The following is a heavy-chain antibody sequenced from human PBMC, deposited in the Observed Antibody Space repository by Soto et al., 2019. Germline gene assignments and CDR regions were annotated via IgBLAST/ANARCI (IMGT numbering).Heavy chain of an antibody. CDR3: TTADYGDYVGYYYYYYMDV. Sequence: GGSLRLSCAASGFTFSNAWMSWVRQAPGKGLEWVGRIKSKTDGGTTDYAAPVKGRFTISRDDSKNTLYLQMNSLKTEDTAVYYCTTADYGDYVGYYYYYYMDVWGKGTTVTVSS. J-gene: IGHJ6*03. V-gene: IGHV3-15*01. CDR2: IKSKTDGGTT. CDR1: GFTFSNAW. D-gene: IGHD4-17*01.